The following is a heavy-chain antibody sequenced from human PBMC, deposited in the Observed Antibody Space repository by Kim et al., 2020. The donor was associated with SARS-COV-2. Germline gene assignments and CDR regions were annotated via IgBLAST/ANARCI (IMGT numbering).Heavy chain of an antibody. J-gene: IGHJ3*02. CDR1: GGSISSSSYY. Sequence: SETLSLTCTVSGGSISSSSYYWGWIRQPPGKGLEWIGSIYYSGSTYYNPSLKSRVTISVDTSKNQFSLKLSSVTAADTAVYYCARPLRGSGHDAFDIWGQGTMVTVSS. CDR2: IYYSGST. V-gene: IGHV4-39*01. D-gene: IGHD3-10*01. CDR3: ARPLRGSGHDAFDI.